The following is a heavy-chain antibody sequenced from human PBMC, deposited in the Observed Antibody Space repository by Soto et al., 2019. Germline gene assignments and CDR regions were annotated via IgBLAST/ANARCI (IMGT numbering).Heavy chain of an antibody. CDR3: ARREAGYCSSTSCSRGFDP. D-gene: IGHD2-2*03. CDR2: IYYSGST. CDR1: GGSISSSSYY. V-gene: IGHV4-39*01. J-gene: IGHJ5*02. Sequence: TSETLSLTCTVSGGSISSSSYYWGWIRQPPGKGLEWIGSIYYSGSTYYNPSLKSRVTISVDTSKNQFSLKLSSVTAADTAVYYCARREAGYCSSTSCSRGFDPWGQGTLVTVSS.